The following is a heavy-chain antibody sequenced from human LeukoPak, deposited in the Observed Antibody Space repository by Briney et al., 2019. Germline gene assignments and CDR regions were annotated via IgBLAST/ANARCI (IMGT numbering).Heavy chain of an antibody. V-gene: IGHV4-59*01. CDR2: IYYTGAT. CDR3: ARAGYSYGTGYYFDY. Sequence: SETLSLTCTVSGGSISSYYWSWIRLPPGKGLEWIGYIYYTGATYYNPSLKSRVTISLDTSKNQFSLKLSSVTAADAAVYYCARAGYSYGTGYYFDYWGQGALVPVSS. D-gene: IGHD5-18*01. J-gene: IGHJ4*02. CDR1: GGSISSYY.